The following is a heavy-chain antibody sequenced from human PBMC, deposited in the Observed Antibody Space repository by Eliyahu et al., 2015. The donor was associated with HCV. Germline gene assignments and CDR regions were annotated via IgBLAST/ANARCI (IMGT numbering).Heavy chain of an antibody. CDR2: IYXSGSA. D-gene: IGHD2-15*01. CDR1: GGSISTNYYY. J-gene: IGHJ4*02. Sequence: QLQLQESGPGLVKPSETLSLTCSVPGGSISTNYYYWGWFRQPPGKGLEWVGPIYXSGSAYSSPSLKSRVTISVDTSKNQFSLKVNSVIAADTAVYYCATSYCSDGICCGACERDYWGQGTLVTVSS. CDR3: ATSYCSDGICCGACERDY. V-gene: IGHV4-39*01.